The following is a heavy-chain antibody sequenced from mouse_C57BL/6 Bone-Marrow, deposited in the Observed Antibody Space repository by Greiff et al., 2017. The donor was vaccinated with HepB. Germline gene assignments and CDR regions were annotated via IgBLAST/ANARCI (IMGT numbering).Heavy chain of an antibody. D-gene: IGHD1-1*01. CDR2: INSDGGST. Sequence: EVQGVESGGGLVQPGESLKLSCESYEYEFPSHDMSWVRQTPEKRLELVAAINSDGGSTYYPDTMERRFIISRDNTKKTLYLQMSRLRSEDTALYYCERHGDPNNYGWFAYWGQGTLVTVSA. CDR3: ERHGDPNNYGWFAY. V-gene: IGHV5-2*01. J-gene: IGHJ3*01. CDR1: EYEFPSHD.